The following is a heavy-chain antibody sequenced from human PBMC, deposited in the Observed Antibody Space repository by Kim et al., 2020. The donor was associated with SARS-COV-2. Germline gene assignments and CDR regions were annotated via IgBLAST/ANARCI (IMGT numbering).Heavy chain of an antibody. CDR3: ASWGGLRAFDI. CDR2: ISYDGSNK. J-gene: IGHJ3*02. D-gene: IGHD3-16*01. CDR1: GFTFSSYG. Sequence: GGSLRLSCAASGFTFSSYGMHWVRQAPGKGLEWVAVISYDGSNKYYADSVKGRFTISRDNSKNTLYLQMNSLRAEDTAVYYCASWGGLRAFDIWGQGTMVTVSS. V-gene: IGHV3-33*05.